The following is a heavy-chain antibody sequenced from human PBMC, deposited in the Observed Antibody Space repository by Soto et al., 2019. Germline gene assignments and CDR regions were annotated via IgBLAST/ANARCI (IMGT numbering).Heavy chain of an antibody. D-gene: IGHD5-12*01. Sequence: QVQLQESGPGLVKPSETLSLTCTVSGGSIGSYYWTWIRQPPGKGLEWIGYIYYSGSTNYNPSLKSRVTISVDTSKNQFSLKLSSVTAADTAVYYCARDSKRGYSGYDKLDYWGQGTLVTVSS. CDR1: GGSIGSYY. CDR3: ARDSKRGYSGYDKLDY. CDR2: IYYSGST. V-gene: IGHV4-59*01. J-gene: IGHJ4*02.